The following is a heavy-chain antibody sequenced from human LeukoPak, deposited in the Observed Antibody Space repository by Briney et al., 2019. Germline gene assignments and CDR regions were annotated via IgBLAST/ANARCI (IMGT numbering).Heavy chain of an antibody. CDR1: GFTFSSYG. J-gene: IGHJ6*03. CDR2: ISYDGSNK. D-gene: IGHD3-16*01. V-gene: IGHV3-30*18. Sequence: GGSLRLSCAASGFTFSSYGMHWVRQAPGKGLEWVAVISYDGSNKYYADSVKGRFTISSDNLKNTLYLQMSSLRAEDTAVYYCAKAGEGYYYYYMDVWGKGTTVTVSS. CDR3: AKAGEGYYYYYMDV.